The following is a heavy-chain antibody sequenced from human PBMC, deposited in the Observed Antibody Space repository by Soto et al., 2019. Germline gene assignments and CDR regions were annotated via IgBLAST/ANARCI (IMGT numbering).Heavy chain of an antibody. Sequence: PVGSLRLSCAASGFTFSSYEMNWVRQAPGKGLEWVSYISSSGSTIYYADSVKGRLTISRDNAKNSLYLQMNSLRAEDTAVYYCARVPATGPHYFDYWGQGTLVTVSS. D-gene: IGHD2-2*01. CDR2: ISSSGSTI. CDR1: GFTFSSYE. V-gene: IGHV3-48*03. CDR3: ARVPATGPHYFDY. J-gene: IGHJ4*02.